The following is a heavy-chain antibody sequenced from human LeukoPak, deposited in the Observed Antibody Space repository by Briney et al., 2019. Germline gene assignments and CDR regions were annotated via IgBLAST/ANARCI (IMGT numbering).Heavy chain of an antibody. J-gene: IGHJ5*02. Sequence: GGSLRLSCAASGFTFSSYSMNWVRQAPGKGLEWVSYISSSSSTIYYADSVKGRFTISRDNAKNSLYLQMNSLRAEDTAVYYCARGFTMVRGGTYNWFDPWGQGTLVTVSS. CDR3: ARGFTMVRGGTYNWFDP. CDR2: ISSSSSTI. V-gene: IGHV3-48*01. CDR1: GFTFSSYS. D-gene: IGHD3-10*01.